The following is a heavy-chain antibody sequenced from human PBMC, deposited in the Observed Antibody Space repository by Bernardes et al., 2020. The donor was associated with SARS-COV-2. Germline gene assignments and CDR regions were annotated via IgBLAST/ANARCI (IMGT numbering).Heavy chain of an antibody. D-gene: IGHD3-22*01. J-gene: IGHJ6*02. V-gene: IGHV1-2*02. Sequence: VSCKASGYTFTGYYIHWVRQAPGQGLEWMGWINPNSGGTIYAQKFQGRVTMTRDTSISTAYMELSRLRSDDTAMYYCALPPSNYDRYGMDVWGQGTTVTGSS. CDR2: INPNSGGT. CDR1: GYTFTGYY. CDR3: ALPPSNYDRYGMDV.